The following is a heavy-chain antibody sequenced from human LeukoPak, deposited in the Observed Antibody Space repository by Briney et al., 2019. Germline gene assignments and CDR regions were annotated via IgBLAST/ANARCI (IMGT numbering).Heavy chain of an antibody. CDR1: GGSISSYY. CDR2: IHYSGTT. Sequence: PSETLSLTCTVSGGSISSYYWSWIRQPPGKGLEWIGYIHYSGTTNYNPSLKSRVTISVDTSKNQFSLKLSSVTAADTAVYYCARTIVATEDYYYYGMDVWGQGTTVTVSS. CDR3: ARTIVATEDYYYYGMDV. D-gene: IGHD5-12*01. J-gene: IGHJ6*02. V-gene: IGHV4-59*01.